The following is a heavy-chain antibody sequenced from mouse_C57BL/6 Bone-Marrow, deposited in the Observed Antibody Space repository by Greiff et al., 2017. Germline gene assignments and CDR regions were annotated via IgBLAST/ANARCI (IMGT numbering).Heavy chain of an antibody. J-gene: IGHJ4*01. CDR3: ARRLLRGDY. D-gene: IGHD1-1*01. Sequence: QVQLQQPGAELVKPGASVKLSCKASGYTFTSYWMQWVKQRPGQGLEWIGEIGPSDSYTNSNQKFKGKATLTVDTSSSTAYMQLSSLTSEDSAVYYCARRLLRGDYWGQGTSVTVSS. V-gene: IGHV1-50*01. CDR2: IGPSDSYT. CDR1: GYTFTSYW.